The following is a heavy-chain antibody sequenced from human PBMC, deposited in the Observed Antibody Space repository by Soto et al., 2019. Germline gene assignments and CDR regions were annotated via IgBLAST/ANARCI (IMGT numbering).Heavy chain of an antibody. CDR2: IIPMFGTA. CDR1: GGTFSTYA. V-gene: IGHV1-69*12. Sequence: QVQLVQSGAEVKKPESSVKVSCKAPGGTFSTYAISWVRQAPGQGLEWMGGIIPMFGTANYAQSFQDRVTITADEATNTVYMELSSLRSDDTAVSFCASVIQPWLRRINNGYSGWGQGTLVTVSS. J-gene: IGHJ4*02. D-gene: IGHD5-12*01. CDR3: ASVIQPWLRRINNGYSG.